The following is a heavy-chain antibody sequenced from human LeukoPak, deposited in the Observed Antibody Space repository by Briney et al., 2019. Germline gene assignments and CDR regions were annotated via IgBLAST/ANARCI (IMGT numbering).Heavy chain of an antibody. CDR1: GGSISSYY. J-gene: IGHJ5*02. V-gene: IGHV4-4*07. D-gene: IGHD3-10*01. Sequence: SSETLSLTCTVSGGSISSYYWSWIRQPAGKGLEWIGRIYTSGSTNYNPSLKSRVTISVDTSKNQFSLRLSSVNAADTAVYFCAREGTSGGLNWLDPWGQGTLVTVSS. CDR3: AREGTSGGLNWLDP. CDR2: IYTSGST.